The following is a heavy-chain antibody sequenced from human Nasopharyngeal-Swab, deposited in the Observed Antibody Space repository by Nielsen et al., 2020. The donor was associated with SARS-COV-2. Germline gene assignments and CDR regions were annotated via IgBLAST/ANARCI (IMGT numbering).Heavy chain of an antibody. J-gene: IGHJ6*03. CDR2: IKQDGSEK. V-gene: IGHV3-7*03. D-gene: IGHD3-3*01. CDR3: ARNDFWSGYYKVPMDV. Sequence: WIRQPPGKGLGWVANIKQDGSEKYCVDSVKGRFTISRDNAKNSLYLQMNSLRAEDTAVYYCARNDFWSGYYKVPMDVWGKGTTVTVSS.